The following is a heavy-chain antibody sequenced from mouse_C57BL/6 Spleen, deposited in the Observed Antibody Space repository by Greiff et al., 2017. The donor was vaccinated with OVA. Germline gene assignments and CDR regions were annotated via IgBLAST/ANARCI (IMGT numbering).Heavy chain of an antibody. D-gene: IGHD2-4*01. J-gene: IGHJ2*01. Sequence: QVQLKQPGAELVRPGSSVKLSCKASGYTFTSYWMDWVKQRPGQGLEWIGNINPSNSKTHYNQKFKDMATLTVDKSSSTAYMQLSSLTSEDSAVYYCTFDYGGYWGQGTTLTVSS. CDR3: TFDYGGY. V-gene: IGHV1-61*01. CDR1: GYTFTSYW. CDR2: INPSNSKT.